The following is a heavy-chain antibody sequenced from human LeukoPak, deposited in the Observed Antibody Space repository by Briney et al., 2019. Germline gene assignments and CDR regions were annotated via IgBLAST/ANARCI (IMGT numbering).Heavy chain of an antibody. D-gene: IGHD3-22*01. Sequence: ASVKVSCKASGYTFTSYDINWVRQATGQGLEWMGWMNPNSGNTGYAQKFQGRVTMTRNTSISTAYMELSRLRSDDTAVYYCARAFEYYYDSSGYLGFDYWGQGTLVTVSS. J-gene: IGHJ4*02. CDR1: GYTFTSYD. V-gene: IGHV1-8*01. CDR3: ARAFEYYYDSSGYLGFDY. CDR2: MNPNSGNT.